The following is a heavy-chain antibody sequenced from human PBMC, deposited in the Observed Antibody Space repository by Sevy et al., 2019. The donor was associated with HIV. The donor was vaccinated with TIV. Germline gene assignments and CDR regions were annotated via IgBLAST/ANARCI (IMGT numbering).Heavy chain of an antibody. Sequence: SETLSLTCSVTGGSIRRGDYFWGWIRQSPGKGLEWIESITDSGSTYYNASLKSRVTMSVDTSKNQFSLKLSSVTAADTAVHYCARLRGGYGNGWFYYYMDVWGKGTTVTVSS. CDR1: GGSIRRGDYF. D-gene: IGHD3-10*01. V-gene: IGHV4-39*01. CDR2: ITDSGST. J-gene: IGHJ6*03. CDR3: ARLRGGYGNGWFYYYMDV.